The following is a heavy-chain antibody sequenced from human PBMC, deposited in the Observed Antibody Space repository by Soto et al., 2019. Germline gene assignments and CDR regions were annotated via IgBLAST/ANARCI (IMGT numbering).Heavy chain of an antibody. Sequence: QVQLVQSGAEVKKPGASVKVSCKASGYTFTSYAMHWVRQAPGQRLEWMGWINAGNGNTKYSQKCQGRVNNTRDTAASTAYMGRSSLRSADTAVYYCARDDGLWFGTYYYYYGMDVWGQGTTGTVSS. D-gene: IGHD3-10*01. CDR3: ARDDGLWFGTYYYYYGMDV. J-gene: IGHJ6*02. CDR2: INAGNGNT. CDR1: GYTFTSYA. V-gene: IGHV1-3*01.